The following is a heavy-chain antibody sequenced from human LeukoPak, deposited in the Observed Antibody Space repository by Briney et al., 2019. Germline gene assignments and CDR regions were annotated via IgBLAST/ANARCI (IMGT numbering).Heavy chain of an antibody. CDR2: INREGNEE. Sequence: GGSLRLSCATFGFAFSDYWMTWVRQVPGKGLEWVANINREGNEEYYVDSVKGRFTISRDNAKNSVDLQMDSLRVEDTAVYYCARVGTWELDFWGQGTLVTVSS. D-gene: IGHD1-26*01. CDR1: GFAFSDYW. CDR3: ARVGTWELDF. J-gene: IGHJ4*02. V-gene: IGHV3-7*01.